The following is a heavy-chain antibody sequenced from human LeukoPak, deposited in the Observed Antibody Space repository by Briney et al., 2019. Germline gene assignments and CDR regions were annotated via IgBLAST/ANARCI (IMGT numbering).Heavy chain of an antibody. Sequence: ASVKVSCKASGYTFTGYYMHWVRQAPGQGLEWMGRINPNSGGTNYAQKFQGRVTMTTDTSTSTAYMELRSLRSDDTAVHYCARDHGKQWPRYNWFDPWGQGTLVTVPS. CDR3: ARDHGKQWPRYNWFDP. CDR1: GYTFTGYY. D-gene: IGHD6-19*01. CDR2: INPNSGGT. V-gene: IGHV1-2*06. J-gene: IGHJ5*02.